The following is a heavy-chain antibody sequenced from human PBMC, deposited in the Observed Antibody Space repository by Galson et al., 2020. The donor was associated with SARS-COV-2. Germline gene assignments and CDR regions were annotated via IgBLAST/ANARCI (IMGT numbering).Heavy chain of an antibody. CDR2: IYPSDSDA. D-gene: IGHD6-13*01. Sequence: GESLKTPCIGSGYSISRNWIGWVRQMPGEGLEWMGIIYPSDSDARHSPAFQGQVTISDDKSISTAYLQWSSLKASDSAMYFWARPGDSSSWNCDSWGQGTLVTVSS. CDR1: GYSISRNW. CDR3: ARPGDSSSWNCDS. V-gene: IGHV5-51*01. J-gene: IGHJ4*02.